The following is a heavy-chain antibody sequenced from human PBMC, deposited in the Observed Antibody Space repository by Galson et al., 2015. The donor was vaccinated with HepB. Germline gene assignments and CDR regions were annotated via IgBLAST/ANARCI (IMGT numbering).Heavy chain of an antibody. CDR3: ARDPSNTSGRYIYFDY. V-gene: IGHV1-18*01. CDR1: GGTFSSYA. CDR2: ISAYNGDT. Sequence: SVKVSCKASGGTFSSYAISWVRQAPGQGLEWMGWISAYNGDTHYAQKFQGRVIMTTDTSTSAAYMEVRSLRSDDTAVYYCARDPSNTSGRYIYFDYWGQGTLVTVSS. D-gene: IGHD6-19*01. J-gene: IGHJ4*02.